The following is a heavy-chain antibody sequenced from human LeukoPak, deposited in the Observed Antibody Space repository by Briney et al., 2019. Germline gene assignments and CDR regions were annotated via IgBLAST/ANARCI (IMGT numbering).Heavy chain of an antibody. V-gene: IGHV4-31*03. CDR3: ARVATTSYYYYGMDV. Sequence: SSQTLSLTCTVSGGSISSGGYYWSWIRQHPGKGLEWIGYIYYSGSTYYNPSLKSRVTISVDTSKNQFSLKLSSVTAADTAVYYCARVATTSYYYYGMDVWGQGTTVTSP. CDR2: IYYSGST. J-gene: IGHJ6*02. D-gene: IGHD5-12*01. CDR1: GGSISSGGYY.